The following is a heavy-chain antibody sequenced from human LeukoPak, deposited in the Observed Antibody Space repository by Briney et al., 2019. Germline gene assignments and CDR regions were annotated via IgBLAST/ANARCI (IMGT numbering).Heavy chain of an antibody. J-gene: IGHJ6*03. CDR1: GFTFSNYW. V-gene: IGHV3-7*03. CDR2: INQDGSDK. D-gene: IGHD4-11*01. Sequence: PGGSLRPSCVASGFTFSNYWMPWVRQAPGKGLEWVANINQDGSDKYYADSVKGRFTVSRDNAKNSLYLQMNSLRAEDTALYYCARGGAGADYSNYYYYYYYMDVWGKGTTVTVSS. CDR3: ARGGAGADYSNYYYYYYYMDV.